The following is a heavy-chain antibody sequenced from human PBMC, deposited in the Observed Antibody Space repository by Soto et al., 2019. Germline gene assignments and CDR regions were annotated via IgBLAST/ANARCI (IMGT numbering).Heavy chain of an antibody. CDR3: THCCGMARNSWLPGF. Sequence: QITLKESGPTLVKPTQTLTLTCTFSGFSLNTNEMGVGWIRQPPGKALEWLELVYWNDDKRHSPSLKNRLTITNDTSKNKVVLTMTNMDPVNTATYYCTHCCGMARNSWLPGFWGQGTLVTVSS. J-gene: IGHJ4*02. CDR1: GFSLNTNEMG. D-gene: IGHD6-13*01. V-gene: IGHV2-5*01. CDR2: VYWNDDK.